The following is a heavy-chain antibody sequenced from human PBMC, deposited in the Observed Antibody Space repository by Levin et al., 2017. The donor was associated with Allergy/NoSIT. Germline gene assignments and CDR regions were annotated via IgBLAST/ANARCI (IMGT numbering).Heavy chain of an antibody. CDR3: ARVAIWNYYYGMDV. Sequence: PGGSLRLSCKASGSTFTGYYMHWVRQAPGQGLEWMGRINPNSGGTNYAQKFQGRVTMTRDTSISTAYMELSRLRSDDTAVYYCARVAIWNYYYGMDVWGQGTTVTVSS. CDR2: INPNSGGT. CDR1: GSTFTGYY. D-gene: IGHD2-21*01. J-gene: IGHJ6*02. V-gene: IGHV1-2*06.